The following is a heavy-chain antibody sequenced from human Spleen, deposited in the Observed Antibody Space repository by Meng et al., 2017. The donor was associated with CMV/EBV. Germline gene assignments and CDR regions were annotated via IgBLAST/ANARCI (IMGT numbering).Heavy chain of an antibody. CDR3: ARSENSPGDY. CDR2: IKQDGSEK. J-gene: IGHJ4*02. D-gene: IGHD4-23*01. CDR1: GFTFSNYW. V-gene: IGHV3-7*01. Sequence: GGSLRLSCAASGFTFSNYWMSWVRQAPGKGLEWVANIKQDGSEKYYVDSVKGRFTISRDNAKNSLYLQMNSLRAEDTAVYYCARSENSPGDYWGQGTLVTVSS.